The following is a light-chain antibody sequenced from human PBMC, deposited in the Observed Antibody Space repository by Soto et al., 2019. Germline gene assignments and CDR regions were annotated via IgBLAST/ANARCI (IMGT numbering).Light chain of an antibody. J-gene: IGLJ1*01. CDR2: EVS. CDR3: SSYTSSSTRV. CDR1: SRDVGAYDY. V-gene: IGLV2-14*03. Sequence: HSALTHPASVSGAPRESIPIFFNGTSRDVGAYDYVSWYQQHPGKAPKLMIYEVSNRPSGVSNRFSGSKSVNTATLTISGLQAEDEADYYCSSYTSSSTRVFGTGTKVTVL.